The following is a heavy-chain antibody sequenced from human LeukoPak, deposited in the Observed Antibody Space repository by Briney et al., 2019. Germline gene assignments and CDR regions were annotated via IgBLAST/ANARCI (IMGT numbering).Heavy chain of an antibody. V-gene: IGHV1-18*04. J-gene: IGHJ4*02. D-gene: IGHD3-16*02. Sequence: ASVKVSCKASGYTFTSYGISCVRLAPGQGLEWMGSISAYNGNTKFAQKFQGRVLMTTDTSTSTAYMELRSLRSDDTAVYYCARDQYDFVWGSYRPYFDYWGQGTLVTVSS. CDR3: ARDQYDFVWGSYRPYFDY. CDR2: ISAYNGNT. CDR1: GYTFTSYG.